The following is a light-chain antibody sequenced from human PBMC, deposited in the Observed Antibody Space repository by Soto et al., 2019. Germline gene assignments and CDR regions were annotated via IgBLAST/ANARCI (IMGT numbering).Light chain of an antibody. Sequence: DIQMTQSPSTLSASVGDRVTITCQACESVSRWLAWYQQKPGRTPKLLIYQASTLETGVPSRFSGSGSGTEFTLTISSLQPDDFATYYCQQYNAYSQAFGQGTKVEIK. V-gene: IGKV1-5*03. CDR2: QAS. CDR1: ESVSRW. J-gene: IGKJ1*01. CDR3: QQYNAYSQA.